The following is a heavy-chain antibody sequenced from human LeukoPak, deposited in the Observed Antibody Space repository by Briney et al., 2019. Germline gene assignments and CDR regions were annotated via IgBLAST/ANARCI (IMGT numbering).Heavy chain of an antibody. CDR3: AELGITMIGGV. V-gene: IGHV3-21*01. CDR1: GFTFSSYN. CDR2: ISSSSNYI. J-gene: IGHJ6*04. Sequence: GGSLRLSCVASGFTFSSYNMSWVRQAPGKGLEWVSPISSSSNYIYYADSVKGGFTISRDNAKNSLDLQMNSLRAEDTAVYYCAELGITMIGGVWGKGTTVTISS. D-gene: IGHD3-10*02.